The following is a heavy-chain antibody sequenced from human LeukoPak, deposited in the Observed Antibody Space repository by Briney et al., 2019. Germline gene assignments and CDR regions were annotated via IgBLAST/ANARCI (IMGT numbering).Heavy chain of an antibody. D-gene: IGHD3-10*01. Sequence: SQTLSLTCAVSGGSISSGGYSWSWIRQPPGTGLEWTGYIYHSGSTYYNPSLKSRVTISVDRSKNQFSLKLSSVTAADTAVYYCASASGSYYNWFDPWGQGTLVTVSS. CDR1: GGSISSGGYS. CDR3: ASASGSYYNWFDP. J-gene: IGHJ5*02. CDR2: IYHSGST. V-gene: IGHV4-30-2*01.